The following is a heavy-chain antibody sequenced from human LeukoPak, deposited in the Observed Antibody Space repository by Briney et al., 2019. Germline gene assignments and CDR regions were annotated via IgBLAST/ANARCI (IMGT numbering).Heavy chain of an antibody. CDR2: IYYSGST. D-gene: IGHD3-16*02. J-gene: IGHJ3*02. V-gene: IGHV4-34*01. CDR3: ARPPGSVWGSYRSDDAFDI. CDR1: GGSFSGYY. Sequence: SETLSLTCAVYGGSFSGYYWGWIRQPPGKGLEWIGSIYYSGSTYYNPSLKSRVTISVDTSKNQFSLKLSSVTAADTAVYYCARPPGSVWGSYRSDDAFDIWGQGTMVTVSS.